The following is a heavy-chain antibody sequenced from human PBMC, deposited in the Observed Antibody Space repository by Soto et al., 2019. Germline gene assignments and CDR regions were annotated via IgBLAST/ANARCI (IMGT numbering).Heavy chain of an antibody. CDR3: ARLPTGTTDPGAFDI. CDR1: GYSFTSYW. CDR2: IDPSDSYT. J-gene: IGHJ3*02. Sequence: PGESLKISCKGSGYSFTSYWISWVRQMPGKGLEWMGRIDPSDSYTNYSPSFQGHVTISADKSISTAYLQWSSLKASDTAMYYCARLPTGTTDPGAFDIWGQGTMVTVSS. V-gene: IGHV5-10-1*01. D-gene: IGHD1-7*01.